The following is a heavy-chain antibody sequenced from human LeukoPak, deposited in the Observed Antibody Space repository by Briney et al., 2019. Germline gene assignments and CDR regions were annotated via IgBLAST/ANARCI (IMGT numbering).Heavy chain of an antibody. CDR3: AHSRRGYSGYLFDY. CDR1: GFSLSTSGVG. V-gene: IGHV2-5*01. Sequence: ESGPTLVKPIQTLTLTCTFSGFSLSTSGVGVGWIRQPPGKALEWLALIYWNDDKRYSPSLKSRLTITKDTSKNQVVLTMTNMDPVDTATYYCAHSRRGYSGYLFDYWGQGTLVTVSS. D-gene: IGHD5-12*01. J-gene: IGHJ4*02. CDR2: IYWNDDK.